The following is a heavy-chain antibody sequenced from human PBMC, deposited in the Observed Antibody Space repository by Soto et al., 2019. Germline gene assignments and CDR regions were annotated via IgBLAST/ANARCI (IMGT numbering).Heavy chain of an antibody. D-gene: IGHD2-21*02. V-gene: IGHV3-30-3*01. CDR3: ARDRETVVVVTYGMDV. Sequence: QVQLVESGGGVVQPGRSLRLSCAASGFTFSSYAMHWVRQAPGKGLEWVAVISYDGSNKYYADSVKGRFTISRDNSKNTLYLQMNSLTAEDTAVYYCARDRETVVVVTYGMDVWGQGTTVTVSS. J-gene: IGHJ6*02. CDR1: GFTFSSYA. CDR2: ISYDGSNK.